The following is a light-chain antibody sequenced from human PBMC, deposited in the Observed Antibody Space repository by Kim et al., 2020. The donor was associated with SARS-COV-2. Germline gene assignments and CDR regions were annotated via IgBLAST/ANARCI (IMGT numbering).Light chain of an antibody. V-gene: IGKV1-5*01. CDR1: QSIRTC. CDR3: QQCKSYPYT. Sequence: VGARATITCRTRQSIRTCLAWYHQKPRKPPKLLIYQASTSESGVPSRFSGSGSGPEFALTISSLQTDDFATYYCQQCKSYPYTSGQGPKLAI. CDR2: QAS. J-gene: IGKJ2*01.